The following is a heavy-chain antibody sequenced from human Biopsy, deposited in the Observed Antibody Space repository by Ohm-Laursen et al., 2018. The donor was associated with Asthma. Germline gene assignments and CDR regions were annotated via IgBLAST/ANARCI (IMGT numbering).Heavy chain of an antibody. D-gene: IGHD2-2*01. J-gene: IGHJ4*02. V-gene: IGHV1-69*13. Sequence: SVKVSCKSLGGTFNTYVVGWVRQAPGQGLERMGGINSVFGATTYPQKFQDRVTITADDSTSTVYMELSSLRSEDTAVYYCARKAGSCISRTCYSLDFWGQGTLVTVSS. CDR2: INSVFGAT. CDR1: GGTFNTYV. CDR3: ARKAGSCISRTCYSLDF.